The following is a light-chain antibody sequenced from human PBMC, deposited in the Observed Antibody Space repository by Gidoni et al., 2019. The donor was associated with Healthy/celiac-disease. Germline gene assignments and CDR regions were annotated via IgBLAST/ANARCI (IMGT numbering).Light chain of an antibody. CDR3: QAWDSSTGGV. Sequence: SYELTQPPSVSVSPGQTASITCSRDKLRDKYACWYQQKPGQSPVLVIYQDSKRHSRIPERFSGSNSGNTATLTISGTQAMDEADYYCQAWDSSTGGVFGTGTKITVL. J-gene: IGLJ1*01. CDR1: KLRDKY. V-gene: IGLV3-1*01. CDR2: QDS.